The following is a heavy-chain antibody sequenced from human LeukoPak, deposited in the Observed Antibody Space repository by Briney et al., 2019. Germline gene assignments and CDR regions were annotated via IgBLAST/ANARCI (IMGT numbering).Heavy chain of an antibody. D-gene: IGHD3-9*01. J-gene: IGHJ4*02. V-gene: IGHV3-7*01. CDR2: IDQDGREK. Sequence: GGSLRLSCAASGFTFTIYWMSRVRQAPGKGLEWVANIDQDGREKYFVDSVKGRFSISRDNAKNTLYLQMSSLRVEDTAVYYCARGRYLDWLPYFFDYWGQGTLVTVSS. CDR3: ARGRYLDWLPYFFDY. CDR1: GFTFTIYW.